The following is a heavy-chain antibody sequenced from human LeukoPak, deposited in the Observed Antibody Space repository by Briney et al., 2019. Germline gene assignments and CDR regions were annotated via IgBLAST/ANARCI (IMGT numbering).Heavy chain of an antibody. D-gene: IGHD3-22*01. CDR2: ISGYNGKT. J-gene: IGHJ6*03. CDR3: ARDGMIVVVRSYYYYMDV. V-gene: IGHV1-18*01. Sequence: ASVKVSCKASGYTFNIYGITWVRQAPGQGLEWMGWISGYNGKTKYAQKLQDRVTMTTDTSTTTAYMELRNLRSDDTAVYYCARDGMIVVVRSYYYYMDVWGKGTTVTVSS. CDR1: GYTFNIYG.